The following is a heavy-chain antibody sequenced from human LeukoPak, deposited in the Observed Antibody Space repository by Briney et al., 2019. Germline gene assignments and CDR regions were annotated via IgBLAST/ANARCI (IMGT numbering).Heavy chain of an antibody. V-gene: IGHV4-59*01. CDR1: GGSISSYY. CDR3: ARTPYYDILTGYYPLEY. Sequence: SQTLSLTCTVSGGSISSYYWSWIRQPPGKGLEWIGYIYYSGSTNYNPSLKSRVTISVGTSKNQFSLKLSSVTAADTAVYYCARTPYYDILTGYYPLEYWGQGTLVTVSS. J-gene: IGHJ4*02. D-gene: IGHD3-9*01. CDR2: IYYSGST.